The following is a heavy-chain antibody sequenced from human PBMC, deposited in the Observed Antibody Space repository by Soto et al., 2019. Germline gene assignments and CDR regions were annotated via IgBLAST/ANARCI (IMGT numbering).Heavy chain of an antibody. J-gene: IGHJ4*02. CDR2: INPNSGAT. Sequence: ASVKVSCKASGFNFAGYFLHWVRQAPGQGLEWMGWINPNSGATKDAQKFQGRVTMTWDTSISSAYIELVSLRFDDAAVYYCARAGWGSSQVFDNWGQRTRVTVSS. CDR1: GFNFAGYF. D-gene: IGHD3-16*01. V-gene: IGHV1-2*02. CDR3: ARAGWGSSQVFDN.